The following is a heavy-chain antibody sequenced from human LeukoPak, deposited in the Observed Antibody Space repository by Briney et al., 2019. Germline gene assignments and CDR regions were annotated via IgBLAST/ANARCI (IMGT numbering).Heavy chain of an antibody. V-gene: IGHV3-21*01. CDR1: GFTFSSYS. CDR3: ARDSSSWSGGLDY. J-gene: IGHJ4*02. D-gene: IGHD6-13*01. Sequence: GGSLRLSCAASGFTFSSYSMTWVRQAPGKGLEWVSSISSSSSYIYYADSVKGRFTISRDNAKNSLYLQMNSLRAEDTAVYYCARDSSSWSGGLDYWGQGTLVTVSS. CDR2: ISSSSSYI.